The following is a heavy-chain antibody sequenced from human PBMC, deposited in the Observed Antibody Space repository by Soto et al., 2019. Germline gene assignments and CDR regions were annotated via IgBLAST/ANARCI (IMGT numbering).Heavy chain of an antibody. D-gene: IGHD1-26*01. J-gene: IGHJ4*02. V-gene: IGHV1-18*01. CDR3: VRSRESSIVGTADY. Sequence: ASVKVSCKPSGYTFTSYGISWVRQAPGQGLEWMGRISGFSGTTNFAQRFQGRVNMTTDTSTSTVYMELRSLTSDDTAIYYCVRSRESSIVGTADYWGQGALVTVSS. CDR1: GYTFTSYG. CDR2: ISGFSGTT.